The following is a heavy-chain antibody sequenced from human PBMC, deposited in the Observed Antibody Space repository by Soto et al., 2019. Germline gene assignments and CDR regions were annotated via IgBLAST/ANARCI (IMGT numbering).Heavy chain of an antibody. CDR2: ISYDGSNK. J-gene: IGHJ4*02. Sequence: GSLRLSCAASGFTFSSYAMHWVRQAPGKGLEWVAVISYDGSNKYYADSVKGRFTISRDNSKNTLYLQMNSLRAEDTAVYYCASSAYGDCILRYFDWPTQDTTWGQGTLVTVSS. CDR1: GFTFSSYA. D-gene: IGHD3-9*01. V-gene: IGHV3-30-3*01. CDR3: ASSAYGDCILRYFDWPTQDTT.